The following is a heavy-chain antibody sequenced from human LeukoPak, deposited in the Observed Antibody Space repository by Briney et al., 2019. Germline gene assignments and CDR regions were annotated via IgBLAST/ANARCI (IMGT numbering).Heavy chain of an antibody. V-gene: IGHV4-39*01. D-gene: IGHD3-10*01. CDR1: GDSISTSNSY. Sequence: SETLSLTCTVSGDSISTSNSYWGWIRQPPWKGLEWIGSIYYSGNTYYNASLKSRVTISVDTSKNQFSLKFTSVTAADTAVYYCARGLHYYGSGIGYWGQGTLVTVSS. CDR2: IYYSGNT. J-gene: IGHJ4*02. CDR3: ARGLHYYGSGIGY.